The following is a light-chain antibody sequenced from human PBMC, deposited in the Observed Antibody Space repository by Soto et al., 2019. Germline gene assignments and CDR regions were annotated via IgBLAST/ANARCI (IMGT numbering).Light chain of an antibody. CDR2: DVT. CDR1: SSDVGGYNY. CDR3: CSYAGRYTPYV. V-gene: IGLV2-11*01. J-gene: IGLJ1*01. Sequence: QSALXQPRSVSGSPGQSITISCSGTSSDVGGYNYVSWYQQHPGKAPKLIIYDVTKRPSGVPDRFSGSKSGNTASLTISGLQAEDEADYYCCSYAGRYTPYVFATGTKVTVL.